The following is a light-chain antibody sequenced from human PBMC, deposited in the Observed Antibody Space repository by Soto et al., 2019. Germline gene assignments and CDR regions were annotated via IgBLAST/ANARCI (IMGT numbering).Light chain of an antibody. J-gene: IGKJ2*01. CDR3: QKYHTYYT. CDR1: QSISSW. CDR2: KAS. Sequence: DIQMTQSPSTLSASVGDRVTITCRASQSISSWLAWYQQKPGTAPKVLIYKASILQSGVPSRFNGSGSGTAFTLTISSLQPDDVANYYCQKYHTYYTFGQGTKLEIK. V-gene: IGKV1-5*03.